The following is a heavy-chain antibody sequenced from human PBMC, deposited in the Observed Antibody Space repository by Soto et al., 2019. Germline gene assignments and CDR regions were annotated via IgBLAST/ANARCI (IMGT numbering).Heavy chain of an antibody. D-gene: IGHD3-3*02. V-gene: IGHV4-34*01. CDR2: INYRGSS. CDR3: VRGQPHRITIFEVVIRSYDYGMDV. CDR1: GGSFTGYY. Sequence: SETPSLTCAVYGGSFTGYYWTWSRQTPGKGLEWIGEINYRGSSYYNPSLESRISMAVDTSKNQFSLKLRSVTAADTAVYFCVRGQPHRITIFEVVIRSYDYGMDVWGKGTTVT. J-gene: IGHJ6*04.